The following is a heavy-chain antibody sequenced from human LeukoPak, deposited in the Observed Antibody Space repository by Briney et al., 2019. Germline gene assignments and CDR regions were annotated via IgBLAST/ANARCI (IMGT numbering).Heavy chain of an antibody. J-gene: IGHJ4*02. D-gene: IGHD2-15*01. Sequence: GASVKVSCKASGYTFTSYDINWVRHATGQGLEWMGWVNPNSGNTGYAQKFQGRVTMTRNTSISTAYMELSSLRSEDTAVYYCARGYPLGYCSGGSCPFFDYWGQGILVTVSS. CDR1: GYTFTSYD. V-gene: IGHV1-8*01. CDR2: VNPNSGNT. CDR3: ARGYPLGYCSGGSCPFFDY.